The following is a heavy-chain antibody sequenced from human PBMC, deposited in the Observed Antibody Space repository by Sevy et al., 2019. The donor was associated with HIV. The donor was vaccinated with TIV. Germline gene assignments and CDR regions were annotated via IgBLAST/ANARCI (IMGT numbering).Heavy chain of an antibody. J-gene: IGHJ4*02. CDR3: ARDSTTRPRVLDY. Sequence: SETLSLTCSVSGGSISSYFWTWVRQSPGKGLEWIGNIYFTGNTDYSPALKSRVISSLDTSKSQFSLTLKSVTAADTAIYFCARDSTTRPRVLDYWGQGTLVTVSS. CDR1: GGSISSYF. CDR2: IYFTGNT. D-gene: IGHD1-1*01. V-gene: IGHV4-59*01.